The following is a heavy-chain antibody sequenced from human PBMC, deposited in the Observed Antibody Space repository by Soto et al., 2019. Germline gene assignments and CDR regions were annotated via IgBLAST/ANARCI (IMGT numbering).Heavy chain of an antibody. Sequence: ASETLSLTCTVSGGSISSYYWSWIRQPPGKGLEWIGYIYYSGSTNYNPSLKSRVTISVDTSKNQFSLKLSSVTAADTAVYYCARDSYSSSWYSFLRAFDIWGQGTMVTVSS. D-gene: IGHD6-13*01. CDR1: GGSISSYY. CDR2: IYYSGST. J-gene: IGHJ3*02. V-gene: IGHV4-59*01. CDR3: ARDSYSSSWYSFLRAFDI.